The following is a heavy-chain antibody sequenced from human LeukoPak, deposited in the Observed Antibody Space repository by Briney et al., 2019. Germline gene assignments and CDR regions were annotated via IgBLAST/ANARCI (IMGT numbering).Heavy chain of an antibody. D-gene: IGHD3-22*01. CDR3: ARDEYFDSSVYYPPFDY. Sequence: GGSLRLSCAASGFXFSSYWMSWVRQAPGKGLEWVANIKQDGSENYYVDSVKGRFTISRDNAKNSLFLQMNSLRAEDTAVYYCARDEYFDSSVYYPPFDYWGQGILVTVSS. CDR1: GFXFSSYW. CDR2: IKQDGSEN. V-gene: IGHV3-7*04. J-gene: IGHJ4*02.